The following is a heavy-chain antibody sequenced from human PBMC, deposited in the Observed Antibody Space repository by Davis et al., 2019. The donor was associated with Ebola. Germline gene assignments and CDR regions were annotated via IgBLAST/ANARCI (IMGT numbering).Heavy chain of an antibody. Sequence: MPSETLSLTCTVSGGSISSSSYYWGWIRQPPGKGLEWIGSIYHSGSTYYNPSLKSRVTISVDTSKNQFSLKLSSVTAADTAVYYCARVWNDYGSGSYYDYWGQGILVTVSS. CDR2: IYHSGST. J-gene: IGHJ4*02. CDR1: GGSISSSSYY. V-gene: IGHV4-39*01. D-gene: IGHD3-10*01. CDR3: ARVWNDYGSGSYYDY.